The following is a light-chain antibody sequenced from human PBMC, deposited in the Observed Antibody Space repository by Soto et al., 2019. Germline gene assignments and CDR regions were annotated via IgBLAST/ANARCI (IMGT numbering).Light chain of an antibody. Sequence: IQVTQSPSSLSASVGDRVTISCRTSQSISSYLNWYQQKPGKDPKLLIYAASSLQSGVPSRFSGSGSGTDFTLTISSLQPEDFATYYCQQSYSTPPITFSQGTRLEIK. J-gene: IGKJ5*01. CDR2: AAS. CDR3: QQSYSTPPIT. V-gene: IGKV1-39*01. CDR1: QSISSY.